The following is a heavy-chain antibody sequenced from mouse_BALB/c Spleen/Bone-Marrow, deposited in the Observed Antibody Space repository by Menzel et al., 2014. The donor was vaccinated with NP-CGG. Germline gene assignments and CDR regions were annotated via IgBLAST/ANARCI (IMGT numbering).Heavy chain of an antibody. CDR1: GYTFTSYY. D-gene: IGHD1-1*01. J-gene: IGHJ3*01. Sequence: QVQLKESGGGLVKPGASVKVSCKAFGYTFTSYYMYWGKQRPGRGLEWVGGINPSNGGTNFNEKFKSKATLTVDKSSSTAYMQLSSLTSEDSAVYYCTRSYYAKEGAWFAYWGQGTLVTVSA. V-gene: IGHV1S81*02. CDR2: INPSNGGT. CDR3: TRSYYAKEGAWFAY.